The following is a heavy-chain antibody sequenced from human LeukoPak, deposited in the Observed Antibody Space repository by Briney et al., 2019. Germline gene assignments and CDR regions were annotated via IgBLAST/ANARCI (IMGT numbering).Heavy chain of an antibody. CDR3: ARGGDYYDVFAGFGY. Sequence: GGSLRLSCAASGFTFSRYGWHWARQAPGKGLEWVAVISYDGSKKYYADSVKGRFTISRDNSKNTLYLQMNSLRVEDTAVYYCARGGDYYDVFAGFGYWGQGTLVTVSS. CDR1: GFTFSRYG. CDR2: ISYDGSKK. J-gene: IGHJ4*02. D-gene: IGHD3-22*01. V-gene: IGHV3-30-3*01.